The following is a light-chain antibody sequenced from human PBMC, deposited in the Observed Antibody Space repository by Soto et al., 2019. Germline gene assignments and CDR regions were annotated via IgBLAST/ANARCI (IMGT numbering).Light chain of an antibody. CDR3: QQYNNWPPWT. J-gene: IGKJ1*01. CDR1: QSVDSN. V-gene: IGKV3D-15*01. Sequence: EIVLTQSPGTLSLSPGERATLSCRASQSVDSNLAWYQQKPGQAPRLLIYGASSRATVIPDRFSGSGSGTDFTLTISSLQSEDYAIYYCQQYNNWPPWTFGQGTKVDIK. CDR2: GAS.